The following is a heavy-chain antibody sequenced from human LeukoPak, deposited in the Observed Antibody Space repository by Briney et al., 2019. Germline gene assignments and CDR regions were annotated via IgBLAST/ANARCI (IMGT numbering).Heavy chain of an antibody. Sequence: GGSLRLSCAASGFTFSSFAMHWVRQAPGKQLEYVSAICSDGGCTYYANSVKGRFTISRDNSKNTLYLQMGSLRAEDMAVYYCARWGYYSNYDYWGQGTLVTVSS. CDR3: ARWGYYSNYDY. CDR2: ICSDGGCT. CDR1: GFTFSSFA. J-gene: IGHJ4*02. D-gene: IGHD4-11*01. V-gene: IGHV3-64*01.